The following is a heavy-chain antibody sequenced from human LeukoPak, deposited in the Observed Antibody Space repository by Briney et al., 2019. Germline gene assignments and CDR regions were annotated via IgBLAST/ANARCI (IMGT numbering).Heavy chain of an antibody. Sequence: GTSLRLSCAASGFTFRSYGMHWVRQAPGRGLEWVAVISYDGSNEYYVDPVKGRFNISRDNSKNTLYLQMHSLRVEDTARYYCAKGGNDFYYNGLDVWGQGTTVTVSS. CDR1: GFTFRSYG. V-gene: IGHV3-30*18. J-gene: IGHJ6*02. D-gene: IGHD1-1*01. CDR3: AKGGNDFYYNGLDV. CDR2: ISYDGSNE.